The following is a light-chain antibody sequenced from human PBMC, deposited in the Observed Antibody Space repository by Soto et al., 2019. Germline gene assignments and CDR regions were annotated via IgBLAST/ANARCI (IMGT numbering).Light chain of an antibody. J-gene: IGKJ3*01. CDR3: QQRSNWPLP. V-gene: IGKV3-11*01. CDR2: GAS. Sequence: EIVLTQSPATLSLSPGERATLSCRASESVSSYLTWYQQKPGQAPRLLIYGASNSATGIPARFSGSGSATDCTLPISSLEPEYFEVYFCQQRSNWPLPFGPGTKVDIK. CDR1: ESVSSY.